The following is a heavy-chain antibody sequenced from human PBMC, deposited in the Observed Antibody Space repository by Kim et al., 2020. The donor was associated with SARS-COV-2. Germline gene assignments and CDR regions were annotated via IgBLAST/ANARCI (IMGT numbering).Heavy chain of an antibody. Sequence: KFQGRVTITADKSTSTAYMELSSLRSEDMAVYYCARHYYDSSGYYPLDYWGQGTLVTVSS. V-gene: IGHV1-69*02. D-gene: IGHD3-22*01. J-gene: IGHJ4*02. CDR3: ARHYYDSSGYYPLDY.